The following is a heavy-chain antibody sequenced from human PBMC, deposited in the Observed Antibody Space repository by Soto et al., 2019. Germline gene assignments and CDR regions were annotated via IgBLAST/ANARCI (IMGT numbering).Heavy chain of an antibody. CDR2: ISSSSSTI. CDR3: ARGRIAAAGRWFDP. CDR1: GFTFSSYS. J-gene: IGHJ5*02. V-gene: IGHV3-48*01. D-gene: IGHD6-13*01. Sequence: PGGSLRLSCAASGFTFSSYSMDWVRQAQGKGLEWVSYISSSSSTIYYADSVKGRFTISRDNAKNSLYLQMNSLRAEDTAVYYCARGRIAAAGRWFDPWGQGTLVTVSS.